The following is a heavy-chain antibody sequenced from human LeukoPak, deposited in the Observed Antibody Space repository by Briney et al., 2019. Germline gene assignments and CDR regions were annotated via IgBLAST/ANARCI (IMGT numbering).Heavy chain of an antibody. Sequence: GGSLRLSCAASGFTFSRHALSWVRQAPGKELEWVSAISGSDDSTYYADSVKGRFTISRDNSKNTLYLQMNSLRAEDTAVYYCARDQGYSGYGSHVSYWGQGTLVTVSS. CDR3: ARDQGYSGYGSHVSY. CDR1: GFTFSRHA. V-gene: IGHV3-23*01. D-gene: IGHD5-12*01. CDR2: ISGSDDST. J-gene: IGHJ4*02.